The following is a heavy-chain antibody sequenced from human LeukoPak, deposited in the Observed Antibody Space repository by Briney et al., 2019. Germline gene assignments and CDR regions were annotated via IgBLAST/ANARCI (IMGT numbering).Heavy chain of an antibody. D-gene: IGHD3-10*01. CDR2: ISGSAGST. J-gene: IGHJ4*02. CDR1: GYTFSSYA. Sequence: GGSLRLACAASGYTFSSYAMSWVRQAPGRGLEWVSAISGSAGSTYYADSVKGRFTISRDNSKNTLYLQMNSLRAEDTAVYYCAKDHYGSGSYREFDYWGQGTLVTVSS. V-gene: IGHV3-23*01. CDR3: AKDHYGSGSYREFDY.